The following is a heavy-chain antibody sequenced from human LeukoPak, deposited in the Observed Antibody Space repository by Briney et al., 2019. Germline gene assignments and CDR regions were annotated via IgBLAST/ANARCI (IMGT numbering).Heavy chain of an antibody. CDR3: ANEIRPNDY. J-gene: IGHJ4*02. V-gene: IGHV3-23*01. D-gene: IGHD4-17*01. Sequence: GGSLRLSCAASEFDFSSHAMTWVRQAPGKGLEWVSAISISGSKTHYADSVKGRFTISRDNSKSTLYLQMNSLRAEDTAVYYCANEIRPNDYWGQGTQVTVSS. CDR1: EFDFSSHA. CDR2: ISISGSKT.